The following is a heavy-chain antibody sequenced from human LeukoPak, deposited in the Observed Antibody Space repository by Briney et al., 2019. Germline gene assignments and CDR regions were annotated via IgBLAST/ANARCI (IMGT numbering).Heavy chain of an antibody. V-gene: IGHV1-69*13. CDR1: RGTFSSYA. CDR2: IIPIFGTA. D-gene: IGHD3-22*01. Sequence: SVKVSCKASRGTFSSYAISWVRQAPGQGLEWMGGIIPIFGTANYAQKFQGRVTITADESTSTAYMELSSLRSVDTAVYYCARDKVPYYYDSSGYFFPAFDIWGQGTMVTVSS. J-gene: IGHJ3*02. CDR3: ARDKVPYYYDSSGYFFPAFDI.